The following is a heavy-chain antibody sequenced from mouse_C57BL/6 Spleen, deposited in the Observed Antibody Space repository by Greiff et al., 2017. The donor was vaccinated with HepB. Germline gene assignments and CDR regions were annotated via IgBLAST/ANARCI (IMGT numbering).Heavy chain of an antibody. CDR3: AREGDYSKAWFAY. CDR1: GFSLTSYG. D-gene: IGHD2-5*01. V-gene: IGHV2-2*01. CDR2: IWSGGST. J-gene: IGHJ3*01. Sequence: VQLQQSGPGLVQPSQSLSITCTVSGFSLTSYGVHWVRQSPGKGLEWLGGIWSGGSTDYNAAFISRLSISKDNSKSQVFFKMNSLQADDTAIYYCAREGDYSKAWFAYWGQGTLVTVSA.